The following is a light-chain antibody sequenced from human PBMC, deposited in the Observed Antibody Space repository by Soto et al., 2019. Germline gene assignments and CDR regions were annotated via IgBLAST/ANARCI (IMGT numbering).Light chain of an antibody. V-gene: IGKV4-1*01. CDR1: QSLLYSSNNKNY. Sequence: DIVMTQSPGSLAVSLGERATINCKSSQSLLYSSNNKNYLAWYQQKPGQPPNLLIYWASTRESGVPDRFSGGGSGTDFTLTISSLQAEDVAVYYCQQYYSTPQTFGQGTKVEIK. J-gene: IGKJ1*01. CDR2: WAS. CDR3: QQYYSTPQT.